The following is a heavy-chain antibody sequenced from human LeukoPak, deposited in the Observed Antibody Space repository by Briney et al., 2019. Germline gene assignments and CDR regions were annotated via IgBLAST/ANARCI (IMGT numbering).Heavy chain of an antibody. CDR1: GFSLSTSGMC. D-gene: IGHD4-17*01. V-gene: IGHV2-70*11. CDR2: IDWDDDK. J-gene: IGHJ4*02. CDR3: ARIGDHYGDYVFDY. Sequence: SGPTLVNPTQTLTLTCTFSGFSLSTSGMCVSWIRQPPGKALEWLARIDWDDDKYYSTSLKTRLTISKDTSKNQVVLTMTNMDPVGTATYYCARIGDHYGDYVFDYWGQGTLVTVSS.